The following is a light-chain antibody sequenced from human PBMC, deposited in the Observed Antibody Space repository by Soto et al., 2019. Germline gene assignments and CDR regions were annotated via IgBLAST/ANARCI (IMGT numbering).Light chain of an antibody. CDR2: GAS. CDR3: QQSYSTPIT. CDR1: QSFSTY. Sequence: DFQMTQSPSSLSASVGDRVTITCRASQSFSTYLAWYQQKPGKAPKVLIYGASSLQSGVPSRFSGSESGTEFTLTISNLQPEDFATYYCQQSYSTPITFGQGTRLEI. V-gene: IGKV1-39*01. J-gene: IGKJ5*01.